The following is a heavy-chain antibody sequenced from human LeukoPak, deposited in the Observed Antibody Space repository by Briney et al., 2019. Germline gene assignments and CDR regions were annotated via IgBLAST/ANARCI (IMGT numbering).Heavy chain of an antibody. D-gene: IGHD3-16*01. CDR3: ARVLDYYYYYMDV. CDR1: GFTLSNYS. CDR2: ISSSGSTI. J-gene: IGHJ6*03. V-gene: IGHV3-48*04. Sequence: GGSLRLSCAVSGFTLSNYSMNWVRQAPGKGLEWVSYISSSGSTIYYADSVKGRFTISRDNAKNSLYLQMNSLRAEDTALYYCARVLDYYYYYMDVWGKGTTVTVSS.